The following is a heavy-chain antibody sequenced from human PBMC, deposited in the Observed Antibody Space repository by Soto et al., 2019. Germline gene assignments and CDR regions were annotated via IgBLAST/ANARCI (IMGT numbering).Heavy chain of an antibody. Sequence: SQTLSPACAVYGGSSSCYYCSWSRQPPGKGLEWLGEINHSGSTNYNPSLKSRVTISVDTSKNQFSLKLSSVTAADTAVYYCATERPRPAALAQVLVNCFDAWGQGALVTVSS. CDR1: GGSSSCYY. CDR3: ATERPRPAALAQVLVNCFDA. CDR2: INHSGST. D-gene: IGHD6-13*01. J-gene: IGHJ5*02. V-gene: IGHV4-34*01.